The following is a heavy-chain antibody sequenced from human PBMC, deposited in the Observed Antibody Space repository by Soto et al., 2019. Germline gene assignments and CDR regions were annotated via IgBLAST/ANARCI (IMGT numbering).Heavy chain of an antibody. V-gene: IGHV3-15*01. CDR1: RFTFSNDW. Sequence: GGSLRLSCAASRFTFSNDWMSWVRQATGKGLEWVGRIKSKTNGGTTDYAAPVKGRFTISRDDSENTLYLQMNSLKTDYTAVYYCTTEGYYDFWSGYYTGYDYWGQGALVTV. CDR2: IKSKTNGGTT. CDR3: TTEGYYDFWSGYYTGYDY. J-gene: IGHJ4*02. D-gene: IGHD3-3*01.